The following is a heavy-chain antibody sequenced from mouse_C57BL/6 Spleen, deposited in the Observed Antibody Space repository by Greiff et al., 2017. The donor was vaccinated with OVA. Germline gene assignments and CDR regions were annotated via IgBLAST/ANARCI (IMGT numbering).Heavy chain of an antibody. V-gene: IGHV3-6*01. J-gene: IGHJ1*03. CDR1: GYSITSGYY. Sequence: DVKLQESGPGLVKPSQSLSLTCSVTGYSITSGYYWNWIRQFPGNKLEWMGYISYDGSNNYNPFFKNRISITRDTSKNQFFLNLKSVITDETATYYCVRGGYDYGRSYVDWYFDVWGTGTMVTVSS. CDR2: ISYDGSN. D-gene: IGHD1-1*01. CDR3: VRGGYDYGRSYVDWYFDV.